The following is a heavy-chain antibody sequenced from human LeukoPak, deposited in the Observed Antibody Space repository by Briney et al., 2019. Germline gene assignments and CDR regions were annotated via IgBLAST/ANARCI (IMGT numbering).Heavy chain of an antibody. CDR2: IYENGGTT. CDR3: AKGIRVVTH. D-gene: IGHD3-3*01. Sequence: GGSLRLSCVGSGFTFRSHAMSWVRQAPEKGLEFVSGIYENGGTTYYADSVKGRFTISRDNSKNTLYLQMNSLRAEDTAVYYCAKGIRVVTHWGQGTLVTVSS. J-gene: IGHJ4*02. V-gene: IGHV3-23*01. CDR1: GFTFRSHA.